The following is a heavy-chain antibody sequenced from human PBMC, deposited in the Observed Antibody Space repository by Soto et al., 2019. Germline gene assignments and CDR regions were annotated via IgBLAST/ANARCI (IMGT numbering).Heavy chain of an antibody. D-gene: IGHD3-3*01. J-gene: IGHJ6*02. CDR2: FDPEDGET. CDR3: ATGVGYDCWSGYSSYYYGMDV. Sequence: GASVKVSCKVSGYTLTELSMHWVRQAPGKGLEWMGGFDPEDGETIYAQKFQGRVTMTEDTSTDTAYMELSSLRSEDTAVYYCATGVGYDCWSGYSSYYYGMDVWGQGTTVTVSS. V-gene: IGHV1-24*01. CDR1: GYTLTELS.